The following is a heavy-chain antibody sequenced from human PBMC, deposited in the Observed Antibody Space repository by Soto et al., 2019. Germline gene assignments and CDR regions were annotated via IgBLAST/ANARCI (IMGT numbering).Heavy chain of an antibody. Sequence: GESLKISCRASGYSFTNYWIGWVRQMPGKGLEWLGLIYPGDSDTRYSPSFQGQVTISADKSVSTAYLQWSSLKASDTAMYYCARHGEYQLLYGMDVWGQGTTVTVSS. CDR3: ARHGEYQLLYGMDV. J-gene: IGHJ6*02. CDR1: GYSFTNYW. V-gene: IGHV5-51*01. CDR2: IYPGDSDT. D-gene: IGHD2-2*01.